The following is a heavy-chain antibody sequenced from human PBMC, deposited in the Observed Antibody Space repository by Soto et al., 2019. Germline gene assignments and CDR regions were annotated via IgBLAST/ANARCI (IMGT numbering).Heavy chain of an antibody. V-gene: IGHV3-43*01. Sequence: GGSLRLSCAASGFTFDDYTMHWVRQAPGKGLEWVSLISWDGGSTYYADSVKGRFTISRDNSKNSLYLQMNSLRTEDTALYYCAKGVRGSGWTFDYWGQGTLVTVSS. CDR2: ISWDGGST. CDR1: GFTFDDYT. CDR3: AKGVRGSGWTFDY. J-gene: IGHJ4*02. D-gene: IGHD6-19*01.